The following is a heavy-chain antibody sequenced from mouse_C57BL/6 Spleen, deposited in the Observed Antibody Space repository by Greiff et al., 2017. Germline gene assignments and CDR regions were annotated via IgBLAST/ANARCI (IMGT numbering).Heavy chain of an antibody. Sequence: EVMLVESGGSLVKPGGSLKLSCAASGFTFSDYGMHWVRQAPEKGLEWVAYISSGSSTIYYADTVKGRFTISRDNAKNTLFLQMTSLRSEDTAMYYCARNYYGNYVFAYWGQGTLVTVSA. J-gene: IGHJ3*01. V-gene: IGHV5-17*01. CDR3: ARNYYGNYVFAY. CDR1: GFTFSDYG. CDR2: ISSGSSTI. D-gene: IGHD2-1*01.